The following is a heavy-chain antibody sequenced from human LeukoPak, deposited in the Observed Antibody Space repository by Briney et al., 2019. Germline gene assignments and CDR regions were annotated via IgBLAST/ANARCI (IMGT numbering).Heavy chain of an antibody. CDR1: GITFGTYG. Sequence: GGSLRLSCVASGITFGTYGMYWVRQAPGKGLEWVAVISHDGNNKYYADSVKGRFTISRDNSRNTLYLQMNSLRAEDTAVYYCANAGRDSTSTISCGMDVWGQGTTVTVSS. J-gene: IGHJ6*02. CDR2: ISHDGNNK. CDR3: ANAGRDSTSTISCGMDV. V-gene: IGHV3-30*18. D-gene: IGHD6-13*01.